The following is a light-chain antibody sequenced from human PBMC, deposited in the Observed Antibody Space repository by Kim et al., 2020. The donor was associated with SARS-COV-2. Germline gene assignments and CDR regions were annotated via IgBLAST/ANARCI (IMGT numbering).Light chain of an antibody. V-gene: IGKV1D-12*01. J-gene: IGKJ4*01. CDR1: QDISSW. CDR3: QQAHSFPLT. CDR2: EAS. Sequence: ASVGDRVTITWRASQDISSWLAWYQQKPGKAPKVLIYEASNLQSGVPSRFSGSGSGTDFTLTINSLQPEDFATYYCQQAHSFPLTFGGGTKVDIK.